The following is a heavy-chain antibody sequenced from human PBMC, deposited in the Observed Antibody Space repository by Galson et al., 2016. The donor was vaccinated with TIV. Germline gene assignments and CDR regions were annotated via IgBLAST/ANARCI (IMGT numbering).Heavy chain of an antibody. CDR3: SRASDPSTQSDH. V-gene: IGHV1-2*02. CDR1: GYNFIGYY. Sequence: QSGAEVKKPGESLKISCKASGYNFIGYYIHWVRQAPGQGLEWMGWINPNSGVTTYAQKFQGGVAMTRDRTIKTAYLDLSRLTSDDTAVYYCSRASDPSTQSDHGGQGTLVSVSP. CDR2: INPNSGVT. J-gene: IGHJ4*02.